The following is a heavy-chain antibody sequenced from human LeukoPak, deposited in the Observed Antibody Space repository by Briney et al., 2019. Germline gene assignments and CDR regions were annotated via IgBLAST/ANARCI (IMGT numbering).Heavy chain of an antibody. CDR2: ISYDGSNK. Sequence: GGSLRLSCEASGFTFSSHTMTWVRQAPGKGLEWVAVISYDGSNKYYADSVKGRFTISRDNSKNTLYLQMNSLRAEDTAVYYCAKAPMGYYYYGMDVWGQGTTVTVSS. CDR3: AKAPMGYYYYGMDV. D-gene: IGHD2-8*01. CDR1: GFTFSSHT. J-gene: IGHJ6*02. V-gene: IGHV3-30*18.